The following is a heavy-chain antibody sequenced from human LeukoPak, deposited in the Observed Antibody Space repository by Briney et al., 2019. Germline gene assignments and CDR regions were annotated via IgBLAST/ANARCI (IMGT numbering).Heavy chain of an antibody. Sequence: ASVKVSCKASGYTFTSYDINWVRQDTGQGLEWMGWMNPNSGNTGYAQKFQGRVTITRNTSISTAYMELSSLRSEDTAVYYCARVHCSSTSCYTVFDAFDIWGQGTMVTVSS. CDR1: GYTFTSYD. D-gene: IGHD2-2*02. CDR3: ARVHCSSTSCYTVFDAFDI. J-gene: IGHJ3*02. CDR2: MNPNSGNT. V-gene: IGHV1-8*03.